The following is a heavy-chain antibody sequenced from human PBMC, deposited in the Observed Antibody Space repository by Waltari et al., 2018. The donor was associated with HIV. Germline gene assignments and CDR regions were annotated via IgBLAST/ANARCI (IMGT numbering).Heavy chain of an antibody. CDR2: ISSSHTQM. D-gene: IGHD3-16*01. CDR1: GFTFSTFS. CDR3: VRGAGRDLLLFGGDF. V-gene: IGHV3-21*01. Sequence: EVHLLESGGGLVKPGGSLRLSCDVPGFTFSTFSMNWVRQAPGKGLEWVSSISSSHTQMSYADSVKGRFTIFRDNAKKSLYLQRNSLRDEDTAVYYCVRGAGRDLLLFGGDFWGQGTLVTVSS. J-gene: IGHJ4*02.